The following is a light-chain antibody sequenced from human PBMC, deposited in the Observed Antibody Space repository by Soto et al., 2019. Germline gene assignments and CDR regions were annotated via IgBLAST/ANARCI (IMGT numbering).Light chain of an antibody. J-gene: IGLJ1*01. CDR2: EVS. Sequence: QSALTQPASVSGSPGQSITISCTGTRSDVGGYNYVSLYQQHPGKAPKLMIYEVSNRPSGVSNRFSGSKSGNTASLTISGLQAEDEADYYCSSYTSSSSYVFGTGTKLTVL. CDR1: RSDVGGYNY. CDR3: SSYTSSSSYV. V-gene: IGLV2-14*01.